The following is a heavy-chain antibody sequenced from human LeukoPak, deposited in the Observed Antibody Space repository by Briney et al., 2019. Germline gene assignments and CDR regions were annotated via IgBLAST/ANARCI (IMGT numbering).Heavy chain of an antibody. J-gene: IGHJ4*02. CDR1: GYTFTSYD. CDR3: ARGATATASNDY. V-gene: IGHV1-18*01. Sequence: ASVKVSCKASGYTFTSYDINWVRPATGQGLEWMGWMNPNSGNTNYAQKLQGRVTMTTDTSTSTAYMELRSLRSDDTAVYYCARGATATASNDYWGQGTLVTVSS. D-gene: IGHD5-18*01. CDR2: MNPNSGNT.